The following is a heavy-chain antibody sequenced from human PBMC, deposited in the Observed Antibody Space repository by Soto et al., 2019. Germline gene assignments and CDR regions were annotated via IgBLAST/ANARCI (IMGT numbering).Heavy chain of an antibody. Sequence: EVQLVESGGGLIQPGGSLRLSCAASGFTVSSNYMSWVRQAPGKGLEWVSVIYSGGSTYYADSVKGRFTISRDNSKNKLYLQMNSLRAEDTAVYYCARGQNYYGSWSGYYYGMDVWGQGTTVTVSS. CDR1: GFTVSSNY. J-gene: IGHJ6*02. CDR3: ARGQNYYGSWSGYYYGMDV. D-gene: IGHD3-10*01. V-gene: IGHV3-53*01. CDR2: IYSGGST.